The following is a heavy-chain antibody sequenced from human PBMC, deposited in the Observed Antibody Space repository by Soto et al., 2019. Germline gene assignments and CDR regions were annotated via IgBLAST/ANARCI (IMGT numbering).Heavy chain of an antibody. V-gene: IGHV4-39*02. CDR3: ARDPPGGATIKGLGYYYYGMDV. D-gene: IGHD5-12*01. CDR2: IYYSGST. J-gene: IGHJ6*02. CDR1: GGSISSSSYY. Sequence: SETLSLTCTVSGGSISSSSYYWGWIRQPPGKGLEWIGSIYYSGSTYYNPSLKSRVTMTTDTSTSTAYMELRSLRSDDTAVYYCARDPPGGATIKGLGYYYYGMDVWGQGTTVTVSS.